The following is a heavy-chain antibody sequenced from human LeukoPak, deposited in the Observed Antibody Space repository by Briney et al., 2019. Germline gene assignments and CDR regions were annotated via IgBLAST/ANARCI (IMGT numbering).Heavy chain of an antibody. CDR2: IWYDGSKK. D-gene: IGHD3-16*02. CDR1: GFTFSSYG. J-gene: IGHJ1*01. V-gene: IGHV3-33*08. CDR3: ASAQGGVILPDYFHH. Sequence: GGSLRLSCAASGFTFSSYGMHWVRQVPGKGLEWVAVIWYDGSKKYYADSVKGRFTISKDNSKNTQYLQMNSLRADDTAVYFCASAQGGVILPDYFHHWGQGTLVTVSS.